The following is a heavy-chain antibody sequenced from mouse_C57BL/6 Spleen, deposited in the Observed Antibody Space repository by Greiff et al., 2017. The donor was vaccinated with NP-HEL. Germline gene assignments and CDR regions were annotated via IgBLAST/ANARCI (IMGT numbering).Heavy chain of an antibody. CDR2: IYPRSGNT. D-gene: IGHD1-1*01. CDR1: GYAFSSSW. CDR3: ARGSSLFAY. J-gene: IGHJ3*01. Sequence: VQLQESGPELVKPGASVKISCKASGYAFSSSWMNWVKQRTGQGLEWIGEIYPRSGNTYYNEKFKGKATLTADKSSSTAYMELRSLTSEDSAVYFCARGSSLFAYWGQGTLVTVSA. V-gene: IGHV1-81*01.